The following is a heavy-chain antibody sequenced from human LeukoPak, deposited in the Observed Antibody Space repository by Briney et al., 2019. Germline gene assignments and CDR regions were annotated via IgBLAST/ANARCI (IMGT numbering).Heavy chain of an antibody. CDR1: GFTFSSYA. CDR2: ISGSGGST. D-gene: IGHD5-24*01. Sequence: GGTLRLSCGASGFTFSSYAMSWVRHAPGKGLEWVSAISGSGGSTYYADSVKGRFTISRDNSKNTLYLQMNSLRAEDTAVYYCAKDRDSNDYYYYGMDVWGQGTTVTVSS. V-gene: IGHV3-23*01. CDR3: AKDRDSNDYYYYGMDV. J-gene: IGHJ6*02.